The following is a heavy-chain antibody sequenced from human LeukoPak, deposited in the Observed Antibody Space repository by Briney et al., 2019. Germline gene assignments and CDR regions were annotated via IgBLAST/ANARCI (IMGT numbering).Heavy chain of an antibody. CDR2: ISSSSSYI. CDR1: GFTFSTYS. D-gene: IGHD5-18*01. CDR3: ARGGGYSYGYDYFDY. Sequence: GGSLRLSCAASGFTFSTYSMNWVRQAPGKGLEWVSSISSSSSYIYYADSVKGRFTISRDNAKNSLYLQMNSLRAEDTAVYYCARGGGYSYGYDYFDYWGQGTLVTVSS. V-gene: IGHV3-21*01. J-gene: IGHJ4*02.